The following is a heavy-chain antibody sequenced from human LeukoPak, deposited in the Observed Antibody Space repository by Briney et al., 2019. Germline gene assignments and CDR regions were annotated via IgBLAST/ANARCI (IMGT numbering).Heavy chain of an antibody. CDR1: GFSFSSAW. V-gene: IGHV3-15*01. D-gene: IGHD5-12*01. CDR3: TTSLTSGYYIDY. J-gene: IGHJ4*02. Sequence: GGSLRLSCAASGFSFSSAWMTWVRQAPTKGLEWVGRIKSKTDGGTTDYAAPVKGRFTISRDDSRNTLYLQMSSLQTEDTAVYYCTTSLTSGYYIDYWGQGTLVTISS. CDR2: IKSKTDGGTT.